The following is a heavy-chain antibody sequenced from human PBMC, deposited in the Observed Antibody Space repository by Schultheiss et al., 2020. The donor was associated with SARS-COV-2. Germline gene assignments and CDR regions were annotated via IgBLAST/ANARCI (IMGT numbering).Heavy chain of an antibody. CDR2: IYTSGST. D-gene: IGHD3-10*01. J-gene: IGHJ4*02. Sequence: GSLRLSCTVSGGSISSYYCSWIRLPAGKGLEWIGRIYTSGSTYYNPSLKSLVTISVDTSKNQFSLKLSSVTAADTAVYYCARAPRSYYGSGSRYYFDYWGQGTLVTVSS. V-gene: IGHV4-4*07. CDR1: GGSISSYY. CDR3: ARAPRSYYGSGSRYYFDY.